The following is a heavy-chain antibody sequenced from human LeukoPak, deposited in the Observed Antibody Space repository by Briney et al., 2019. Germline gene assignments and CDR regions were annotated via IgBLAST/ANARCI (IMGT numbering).Heavy chain of an antibody. CDR2: ISGSGGST. J-gene: IGHJ4*02. Sequence: GGSLRLSCAASGFTFSSYAMSWVRQAPGRGLEWVSAISGSGGSTYYADSVKGRFTISRDNSKNTLYLQMNSLRAEDTAVYYCAKVPIRFLEWLYFDYWGQGTLVTVSS. D-gene: IGHD3-3*01. CDR1: GFTFSSYA. V-gene: IGHV3-23*01. CDR3: AKVPIRFLEWLYFDY.